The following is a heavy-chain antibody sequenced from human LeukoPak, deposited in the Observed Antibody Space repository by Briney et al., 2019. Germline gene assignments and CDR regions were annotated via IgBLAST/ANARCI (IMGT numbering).Heavy chain of an antibody. V-gene: IGHV4-30-2*01. CDR1: GGSISSGGYS. D-gene: IGHD1-26*01. CDR3: ARIIVGAFDY. J-gene: IGHJ4*02. CDR2: MYHSGNT. Sequence: SETLSLTCAVSGGSISSGGYSWSWIRQPPGKGLEWIGYMYHSGNTFYNPSLMSRVTISVDRSKNQLSLKLSSVTAADTAVYYCARIIVGAFDYWGQGTLVTVSS.